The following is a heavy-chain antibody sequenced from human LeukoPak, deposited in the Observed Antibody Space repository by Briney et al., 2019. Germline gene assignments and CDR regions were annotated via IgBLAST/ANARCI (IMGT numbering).Heavy chain of an antibody. J-gene: IGHJ5*02. V-gene: IGHV3-30-3*01. CDR3: AKERTTVTHNWFDP. CDR1: GFTFSSYA. D-gene: IGHD4-11*01. CDR2: ISYDGSNK. Sequence: GGSLRLSCAASGFTFSSYAMHWVRQAPGKGLEWVAVISYDGSNKYYADSVKGRFTISRDNSKNTLYLQMNSLRAEDTAVYYCAKERTTVTHNWFDPWGQGTLVTVSS.